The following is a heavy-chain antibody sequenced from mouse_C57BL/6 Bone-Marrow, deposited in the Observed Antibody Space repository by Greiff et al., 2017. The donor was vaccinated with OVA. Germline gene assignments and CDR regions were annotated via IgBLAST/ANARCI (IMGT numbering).Heavy chain of an antibody. D-gene: IGHD1-1*01. V-gene: IGHV14-4*01. CDR3: TTVITTVVAPYAMDY. J-gene: IGHJ4*01. CDR2: LDPENGDT. Sequence: EVKLLESGAELVRPGASVKLSCTASGFNIKDDYMHWVKQRPEQGLEWIGWLDPENGDTEYASKFQGKATITADTSSNTAYLQLSSLTSEDTAVYYCTTVITTVVAPYAMDYWGQGTSVTVSS. CDR1: GFNIKDDY.